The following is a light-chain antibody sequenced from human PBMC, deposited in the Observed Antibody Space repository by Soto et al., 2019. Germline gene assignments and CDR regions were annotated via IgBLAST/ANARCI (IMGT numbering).Light chain of an antibody. V-gene: IGKV3-11*01. Sequence: EIVLTQAPGTLSLSPGERATLSCRASQSVSYYLAWYQQKPGQAPRLLIYAASYRATGIPDRFTGSGSGTDFTLTISSLQPEDVATYYCQKYNSAPWTFGQGTRWIS. J-gene: IGKJ1*01. CDR1: QSVSYY. CDR3: QKYNSAPWT. CDR2: AAS.